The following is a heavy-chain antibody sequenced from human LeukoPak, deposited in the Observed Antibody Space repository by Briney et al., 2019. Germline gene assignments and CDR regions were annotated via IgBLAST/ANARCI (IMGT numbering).Heavy chain of an antibody. V-gene: IGHV3-20*04. CDR1: GFTYDDYG. CDR3: ARDGQWLTFGSFDY. J-gene: IGHJ4*02. CDR2: INWNGGST. Sequence: GGSLRLSCAASGFTYDDYGMSWVRQAPGKGLEWVSGINWNGGSTGYADSVKGRFTISRDNAKNSLYLQMNSLRAEDTALYYCARDGQWLTFGSFDYWGQGTLVTVSS. D-gene: IGHD6-19*01.